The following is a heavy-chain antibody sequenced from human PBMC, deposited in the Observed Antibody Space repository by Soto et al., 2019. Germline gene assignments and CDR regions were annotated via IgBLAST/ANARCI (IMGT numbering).Heavy chain of an antibody. D-gene: IGHD5-18*01. Sequence: QVQLQESGPGLVKPSQTLSLTCTVSGGSISSGGYYWSWIRQHPGKGLEWIGYIYYSGSTYYSPSLKRRVTISVDTSKNPFSLTLSSVTAADTAVYYCARDRGSNYGNWFDPWGQGTLVTVSS. CDR3: ARDRGSNYGNWFDP. V-gene: IGHV4-31*03. CDR2: IYYSGST. J-gene: IGHJ5*02. CDR1: GGSISSGGYY.